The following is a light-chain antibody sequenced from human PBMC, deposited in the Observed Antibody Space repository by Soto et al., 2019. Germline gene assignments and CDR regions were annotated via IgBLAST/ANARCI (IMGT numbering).Light chain of an antibody. CDR3: LQYGSSPET. J-gene: IGKJ1*01. Sequence: DVVMTQSPLSLPVTLGQSASISCTSSQSLVYADGNTYLNWLQQRPGQSPRRLIYKVFNRDSGVPDRFSGSASGSEFTLTISRVEAEDLAVYYCLQYGSSPETFGQGTKVDIK. CDR2: KVF. CDR1: QSLVYADGNTY. V-gene: IGKV2-30*01.